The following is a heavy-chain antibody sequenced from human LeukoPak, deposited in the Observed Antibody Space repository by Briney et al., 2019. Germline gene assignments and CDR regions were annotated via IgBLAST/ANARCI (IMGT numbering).Heavy chain of an antibody. CDR1: GGSISSYY. D-gene: IGHD2-2*02. CDR2: IYTSGST. V-gene: IGHV4-4*07. Sequence: SETLSLTCTVSGGSISSYYWSWIRQPAGKGLEWIGRIYTSGSTNYNPSLKSRVTMSVDTSKNQFSLKLSSVTAADTAVYYCARDASGGGDGSAAITWWFDPWGQGTLVTVSS. CDR3: ARDASGGGDGSAAITWWFDP. J-gene: IGHJ5*02.